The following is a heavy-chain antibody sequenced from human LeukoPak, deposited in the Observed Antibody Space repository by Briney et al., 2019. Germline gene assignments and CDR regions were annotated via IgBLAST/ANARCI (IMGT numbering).Heavy chain of an antibody. Sequence: SVKVSCKASGGTFSSYAISWVRQAPGQGLEWMGRIIPIFGTANYAQKFQGRVTITTDESTSTAYMELSSLRSEDTAVYYCASGHADTAMPSGIWGQGTLVTVSS. D-gene: IGHD5-18*01. CDR1: GGTFSSYA. CDR2: IIPIFGTA. V-gene: IGHV1-69*05. CDR3: ASGHADTAMPSGI. J-gene: IGHJ4*02.